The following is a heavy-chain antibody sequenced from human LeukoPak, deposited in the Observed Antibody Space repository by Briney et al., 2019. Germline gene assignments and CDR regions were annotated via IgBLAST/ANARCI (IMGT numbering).Heavy chain of an antibody. CDR1: GFTVSSNY. J-gene: IGHJ4*02. V-gene: IGHV3-66*01. CDR2: IYSGGST. CDR3: ARGDYGDFYYFDY. D-gene: IGHD4-17*01. Sequence: GGSLRLSCAASGFTVSSNYMSWVRQAPGKGLGWVSVIYSGGSTYYADSVKGRFTISRDNSKNTMYLQMNSLRAEDTAVYYCARGDYGDFYYFDYWGQGTLVTVSS.